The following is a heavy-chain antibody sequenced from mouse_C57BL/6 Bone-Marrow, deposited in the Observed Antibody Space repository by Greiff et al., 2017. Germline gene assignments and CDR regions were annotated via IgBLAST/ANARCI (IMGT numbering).Heavy chain of an antibody. D-gene: IGHD1-1*01. J-gene: IGHJ1*03. CDR1: GFTFSSYG. V-gene: IGHV5-6*01. CDR2: ISSGGSYT. Sequence: EVQLVESGGDLVKPGGSLKLSCAASGFTFSSYGMSWVRQTPDKRLEWVATISSGGSYTYYPDSVKGRFPISRDNAKNTLYLQMSSLKSEDTAMYYCARFITTVVAPQYWYFDVWGTGTTVTVSS. CDR3: ARFITTVVAPQYWYFDV.